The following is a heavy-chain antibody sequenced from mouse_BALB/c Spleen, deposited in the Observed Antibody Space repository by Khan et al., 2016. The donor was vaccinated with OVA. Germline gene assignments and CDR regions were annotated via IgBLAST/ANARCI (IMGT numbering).Heavy chain of an antibody. CDR3: IGGAYSGLFAY. J-gene: IGHJ3*01. CDR1: GFNIKDTY. D-gene: IGHD2-10*01. Sequence: VQLQQSGADFVKPGASVKLSCTASGFNIKDTYMHWINQRPQQGLVWIGRIDPANGDVKYDPKFQDKATIAADASSNTAYLQLSRLTSEDTAVXYFIGGAYSGLFAYWGQGTLVTVSA. CDR2: IDPANGDV. V-gene: IGHV14-3*02.